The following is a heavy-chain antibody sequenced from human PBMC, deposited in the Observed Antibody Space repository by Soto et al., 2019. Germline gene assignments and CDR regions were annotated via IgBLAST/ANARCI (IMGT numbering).Heavy chain of an antibody. CDR3: TTDPLDSFIVVVPAAHLAP. V-gene: IGHV3-15*01. CDR1: GFTFSNAW. CDR2: IKSKTDCGTT. D-gene: IGHD2-2*01. Sequence: PGGSLRLSCAASGFTFSNAWMSLVRQAPGKGLEWVGRIKSKTDCGTTDYAAPVKGRFTISRDDSKNTLYLQMNSLKTEDTAVYYCTTDPLDSFIVVVPAAHLAPWGQGTLVTVSS. J-gene: IGHJ5*02.